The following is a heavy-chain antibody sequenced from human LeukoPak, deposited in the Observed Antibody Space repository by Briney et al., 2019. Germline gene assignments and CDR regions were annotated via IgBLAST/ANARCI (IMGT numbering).Heavy chain of an antibody. J-gene: IGHJ3*02. CDR1: IDSFSNYH. V-gene: IGHV4-34*01. Sequence: SETLSLTCAVYIDSFSNYHWNWIRQTPAKGMEWIGEVNESGGTNISPSLKSRVIISVDTSKNQFSLKLSSVTAADTAVYYCARVGSRHLRRQDAFDIWGQGTMVTVSS. D-gene: IGHD3-10*01. CDR2: VNESGGT. CDR3: ARVGSRHLRRQDAFDI.